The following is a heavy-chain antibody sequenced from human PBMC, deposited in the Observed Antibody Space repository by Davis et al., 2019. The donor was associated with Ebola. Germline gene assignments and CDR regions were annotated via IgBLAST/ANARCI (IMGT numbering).Heavy chain of an antibody. CDR3: AKDFSYYGSGRGY. V-gene: IGHV3-30*18. D-gene: IGHD3-10*01. CDR1: GFTFSSYG. Sequence: PGGSLRLSCAASGFTFSSYGMHWVRQAPGKGLEWVAVISYDGSNKYYADSVKGRFTISRDNSKNTLYLQMNSLRAEDTAVYYCAKDFSYYGSGRGYWGQGTLVTVSS. CDR2: ISYDGSNK. J-gene: IGHJ4*02.